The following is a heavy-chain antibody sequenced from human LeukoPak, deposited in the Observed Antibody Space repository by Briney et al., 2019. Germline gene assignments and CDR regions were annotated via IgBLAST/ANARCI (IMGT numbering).Heavy chain of an antibody. Sequence: SETLSLTCTVSGCSISSGDYYWSWIRQPPGKGLEWIGYIYYSGSTYYNPSLKSRVTISVDTSKNQFSLKLSSVTAADKAVYSRVRALPQRRHSASWAPRTLVP. CDR1: GCSISSGDYY. CDR3: VRALPQRRHSAS. V-gene: IGHV4-30-4*01. J-gene: IGHJ1*01. CDR2: IYYSGST.